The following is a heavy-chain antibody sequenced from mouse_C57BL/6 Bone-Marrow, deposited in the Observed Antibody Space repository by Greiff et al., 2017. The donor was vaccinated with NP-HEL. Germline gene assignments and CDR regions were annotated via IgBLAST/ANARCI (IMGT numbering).Heavy chain of an antibody. CDR2: INPNNGGT. CDR1: GYTFTDYY. J-gene: IGHJ3*01. CDR3: AREDDPTWFAC. Sequence: VQLHQSGPELVKPGASVKISCKASGYTFTDYYMNWVKQSHGKSLEWIGDINPNNGGTSYNQKFKGKATLTVDKSSSTAYMELRSLTSEDSEVYYCAREDDPTWFACWGQGTLVTVSA. V-gene: IGHV1-26*01. D-gene: IGHD2-3*01.